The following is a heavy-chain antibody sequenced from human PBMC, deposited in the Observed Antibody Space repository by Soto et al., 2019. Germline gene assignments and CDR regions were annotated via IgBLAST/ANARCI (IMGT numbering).Heavy chain of an antibody. CDR2: ISSSGGSR. D-gene: IGHD1-1*01. V-gene: IGHV3-23*01. J-gene: IGHJ5*02. CDR1: GFNVNIFA. Sequence: GGSLRLGCAASGFNVNIFAVSWIRQAPGKGLEWVSHISSSGGSRDYADSVRGRFTVSRDNSKNVLFLQMNSLRADDTATYYFAKDPPSPWTANWGGPWGTGTLVTGPS. CDR3: AKDPPSPWTANWGGP.